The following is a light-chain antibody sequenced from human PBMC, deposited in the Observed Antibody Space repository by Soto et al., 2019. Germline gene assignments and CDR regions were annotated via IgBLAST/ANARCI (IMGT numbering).Light chain of an antibody. CDR1: GSDLGSYNY. CDR3: SSSTANSYV. Sequence: QSALTQPASVSGSPGQSITISCTGAGSDLGSYNYVSWYQQYPGRAPKLILYEVTNRPSGVSDRFSGSKSGNTASLTISGLQAEEEADYYCSSSTANSYVFGTGTKVTV. J-gene: IGLJ1*01. CDR2: EVT. V-gene: IGLV2-14*01.